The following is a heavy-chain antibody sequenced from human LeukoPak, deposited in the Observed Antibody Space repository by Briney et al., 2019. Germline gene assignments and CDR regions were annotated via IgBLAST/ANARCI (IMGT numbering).Heavy chain of an antibody. D-gene: IGHD3-10*01. V-gene: IGHV3-7*01. CDR1: GFTFSSYW. J-gene: IGHJ4*02. Sequence: PGGSLRLSCAASGFTFSSYWMSWVRQAPGKGLEWVANIKQDGSEKYYVDSVKGRFTISRDNAKNSLYLQMNSLRAEDTAVYYCARVGTMVWGVIRGFDYWGQGTLVTVSS. CDR3: ARVGTMVWGVIRGFDY. CDR2: IKQDGSEK.